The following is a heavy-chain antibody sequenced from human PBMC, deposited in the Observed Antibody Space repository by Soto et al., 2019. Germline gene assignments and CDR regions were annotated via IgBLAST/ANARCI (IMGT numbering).Heavy chain of an antibody. CDR3: ERDPAFVASGLFDT. V-gene: IGHV3-11*01. CDR1: GFTFSDYY. CDR2: ISDSGTSI. D-gene: IGHD3-22*01. J-gene: IGHJ5*02. Sequence: GGSLRLSCVASGFTFSDYYMTWIRQAPGKGLEWVSHISDSGTSIYYADSVKGRFTISRDNANKSLHLHMNSLRVEDTAVYYCERDPAFVASGLFDTWGQGTLVTVSS.